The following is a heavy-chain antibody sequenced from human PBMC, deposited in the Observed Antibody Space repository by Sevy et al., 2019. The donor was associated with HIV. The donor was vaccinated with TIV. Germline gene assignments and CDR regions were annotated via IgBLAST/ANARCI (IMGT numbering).Heavy chain of an antibody. D-gene: IGHD3-22*01. Sequence: ASVKVSCKVTGYTLTGFSMHWVRQTPGKGLEWKGTFDPEDGETIYAQKFQGRVIMTEDTSADTAHMDLSSLTSEDTAVYYCATTKDYYDSSGYPFDYWCQGTLVTVSS. V-gene: IGHV1-24*01. CDR1: GYTLTGFS. CDR3: ATTKDYYDSSGYPFDY. J-gene: IGHJ4*02. CDR2: FDPEDGET.